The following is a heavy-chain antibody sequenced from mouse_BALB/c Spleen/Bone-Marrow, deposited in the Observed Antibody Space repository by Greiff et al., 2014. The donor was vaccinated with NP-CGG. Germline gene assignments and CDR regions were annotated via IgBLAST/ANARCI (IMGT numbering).Heavy chain of an antibody. CDR2: INPGSGGA. CDR1: GYAFTNYL. CDR3: ARFGRYYFDY. Sequence: VQLQQSGAELVRPGTAVNVSCKASGYAFTNYLIEWVKQRPGQGLEWIGVINPGSGGANYNEKFKGKATLTADKSSSTAYMQLSSLTPDDSAVYFCARFGRYYFDYWGQGTTLTVSS. J-gene: IGHJ2*01. V-gene: IGHV1-54*01.